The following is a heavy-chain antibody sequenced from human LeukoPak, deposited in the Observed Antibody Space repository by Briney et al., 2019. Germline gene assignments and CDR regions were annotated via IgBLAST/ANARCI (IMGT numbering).Heavy chain of an antibody. V-gene: IGHV6-1*01. CDR3: ARSPEAYDSCGYDY. Sequence: SQTLSLTCAISGDSVSSNSAAWNWIRQSPSRRLEWLGRTYYRSKWYTDYAVSVKSRITINPDTSKNQFSLQLNSVTPEDTALYYCARSPEAYDSCGYDYWGQGTLVTVSS. D-gene: IGHD3-22*01. CDR1: GDSVSSNSAA. CDR2: TYYRSKWYT. J-gene: IGHJ4*02.